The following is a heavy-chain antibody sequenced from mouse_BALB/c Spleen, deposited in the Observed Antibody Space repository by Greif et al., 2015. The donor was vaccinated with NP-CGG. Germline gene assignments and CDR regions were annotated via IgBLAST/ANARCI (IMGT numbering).Heavy chain of an antibody. CDR1: GFSLTSYG. CDR3: AKNYGSSYWYFDV. J-gene: IGHJ1*01. V-gene: IGHV2-5*01. D-gene: IGHD1-1*01. Sequence: VKLMESGPGLVQPSQSLSITCTVSGFSLTSYGVHWVRQSPGKGLEWLGVIWRGGSTDYNAAFMSRLSITKDNSKSQVFFKMNSLQADDTAIYYCAKNYGSSYWYFDVWGAGTTVTVSS. CDR2: IWRGGST.